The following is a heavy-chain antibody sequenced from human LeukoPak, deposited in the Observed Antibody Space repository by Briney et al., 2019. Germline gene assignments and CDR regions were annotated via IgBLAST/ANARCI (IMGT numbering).Heavy chain of an antibody. CDR3: ARVSSSWYGDYYYYMDV. V-gene: IGHV1-18*01. J-gene: IGHJ6*03. D-gene: IGHD6-13*01. CDR1: GYTFTSYG. CDR2: ISAYNGNT. Sequence: WASVTVSCKASGYTFTSYGISWVRQAPGQGLEWMGWISAYNGNTNYAQKLQGRVTMTTDTSTSTAYMELRSLRSDDTAVYYCARVSSSWYGDYYYYMDVWGKGTTVTISS.